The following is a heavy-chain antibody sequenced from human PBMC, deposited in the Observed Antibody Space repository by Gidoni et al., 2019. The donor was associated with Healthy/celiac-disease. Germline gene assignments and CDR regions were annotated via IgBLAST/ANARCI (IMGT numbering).Heavy chain of an antibody. CDR2: IWYDGSNK. J-gene: IGHJ6*02. D-gene: IGHD3-10*01. CDR3: ARSPRRFGEFLYYGMDV. CDR1: GFTFSSYG. V-gene: IGHV3-33*01. Sequence: VQLVESGGGVVQPERSLRLSCAASGFTFSSYGMHWVRQAPGTGLEWVAVIWYDGSNKYYADSVKGRFTISRDNSKNTLYLQMNSLRAEDTAVYYCARSPRRFGEFLYYGMDVWGQGTTVTVSS.